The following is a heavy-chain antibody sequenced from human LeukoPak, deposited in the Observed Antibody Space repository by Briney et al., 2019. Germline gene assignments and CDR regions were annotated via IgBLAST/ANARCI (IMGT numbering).Heavy chain of an antibody. CDR1: GGSISSGGFS. Sequence: SETLSLTCAVSGGSISSGGFSWSWIQQPPGKGLEWIGYIYTSGSNNYNPSLKSRVTMSVDTSRNQFSLKLSSVTAADTAMYYCAREVADYGGYYYYHYMDVWGKGTTVTISS. J-gene: IGHJ6*03. CDR2: IYTSGSN. V-gene: IGHV4-61*08. D-gene: IGHD4-23*01. CDR3: AREVADYGGYYYYHYMDV.